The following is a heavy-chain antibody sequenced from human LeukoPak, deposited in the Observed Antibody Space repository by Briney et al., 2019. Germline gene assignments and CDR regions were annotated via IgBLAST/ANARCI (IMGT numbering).Heavy chain of an antibody. CDR3: ASAAKYYDSSGYYPDYYYYYMDV. CDR2: INPNSGGT. D-gene: IGHD3-22*01. CDR1: GYTFTGYY. V-gene: IGHV1-2*02. J-gene: IGHJ6*03. Sequence: ASVKVSCKASGYTFTGYYMHWVRQAPGQELEWMGWINPNSGGTNYAQKFQGRVTMTRDTSISTAYMELSRLRSDDTAVYYCASAAKYYDSSGYYPDYYYYYMDVWGKGTTVTISS.